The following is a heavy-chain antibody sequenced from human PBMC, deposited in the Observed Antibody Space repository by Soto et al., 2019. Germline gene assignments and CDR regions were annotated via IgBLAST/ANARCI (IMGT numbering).Heavy chain of an antibody. CDR2: IYYSGST. Sequence: QVQLQESGPGLVKPSQTLSLTCTVSGGSISSGDYYWSWIRQPPGKGLEWIGYIYYSGSTYYNPSLKRRVTISVDTSKNQFSLKLSSVTAADTAVYYCATYDSSGYQGKPFDYWGQGTLVTVSS. D-gene: IGHD3-22*01. J-gene: IGHJ4*02. V-gene: IGHV4-30-4*01. CDR1: GGSISSGDYY. CDR3: ATYDSSGYQGKPFDY.